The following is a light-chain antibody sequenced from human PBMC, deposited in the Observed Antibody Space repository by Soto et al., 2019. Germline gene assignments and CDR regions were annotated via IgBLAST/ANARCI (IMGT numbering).Light chain of an antibody. CDR1: QSVSSSY. CDR3: QQYGSSPPIT. Sequence: EIVMTQSPATLSVSPGERATLSCGASQSVSSSYLAWYQQKPGLAPRLLIYDASSRATGIPDRFSGCGSGTDFTLTISRLEPEDFAVYYCQQYGSSPPITFGQGTRLEI. J-gene: IGKJ5*01. V-gene: IGKV3D-20*01. CDR2: DAS.